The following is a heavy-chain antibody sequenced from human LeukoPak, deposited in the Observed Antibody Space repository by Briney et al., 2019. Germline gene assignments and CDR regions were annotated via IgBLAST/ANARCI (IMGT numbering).Heavy chain of an antibody. Sequence: SETLSLICNVSGGSIGTYYWSWIRQPPGQGLEYVGYIYHTGTTSYNPSLKSRATISVDTSKNQFSLRLTSVTAADTALYYCARSPGLGYSGGSCHFDYWGQGILVTVSS. CDR3: ARSPGLGYSGGSCHFDY. CDR2: IYHTGTT. V-gene: IGHV4-59*08. D-gene: IGHD2-15*01. J-gene: IGHJ4*02. CDR1: GGSIGTYY.